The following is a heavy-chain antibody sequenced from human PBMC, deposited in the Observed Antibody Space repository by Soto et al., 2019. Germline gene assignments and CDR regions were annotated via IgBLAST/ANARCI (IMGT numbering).Heavy chain of an antibody. CDR1: GFTFSSYG. CDR3: ARDLFLGAATVLIGYYGMDV. Sequence: GGSLRLSCAASGFTFSSYGMHWVRQAPGKGLEWVAVIWYDGSNKYYADSVKGRFTISRDNSKNTLYLQMNSLRAEDTAVYYCARDLFLGAATVLIGYYGMDVWGQGTTVTVSS. CDR2: IWYDGSNK. J-gene: IGHJ6*02. D-gene: IGHD2-15*01. V-gene: IGHV3-33*01.